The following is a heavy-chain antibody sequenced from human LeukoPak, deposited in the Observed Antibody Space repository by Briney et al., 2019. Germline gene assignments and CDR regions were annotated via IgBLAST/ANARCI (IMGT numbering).Heavy chain of an antibody. CDR2: IGFDGKDK. Sequence: GGSLRLSCVASGFSLAIYGIHWVRQAPGKGLEWVIFIGFDGKDKFYADSVKGRFTISRDNSENTVDLQMNSLRPDDTAIYYCVTTTSAYDIWGQGTLVTVFS. CDR3: VTTTSAYDI. CDR1: GFSLAIYG. J-gene: IGHJ3*02. D-gene: IGHD1-1*01. V-gene: IGHV3-30*02.